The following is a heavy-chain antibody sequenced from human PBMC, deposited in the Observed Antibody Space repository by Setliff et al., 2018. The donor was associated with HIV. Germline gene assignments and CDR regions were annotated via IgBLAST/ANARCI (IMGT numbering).Heavy chain of an antibody. CDR2: INPHSGGT. CDR3: ARIYYDSGGFYRDAFDI. J-gene: IGHJ3*02. Sequence: ASVKVSCKASGYTFTGYYIYWVRQAPGQGLEWMGWINPHSGGTNYAQKFQGRVTMTRDTSISTAYMELSSLRSEDTAVYYCARIYYDSGGFYRDAFDIWGQGTMVTVSS. D-gene: IGHD3-22*01. CDR1: GYTFTGYY. V-gene: IGHV1-2*02.